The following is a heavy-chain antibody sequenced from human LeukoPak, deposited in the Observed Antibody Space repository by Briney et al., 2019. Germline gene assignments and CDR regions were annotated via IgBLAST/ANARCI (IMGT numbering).Heavy chain of an antibody. CDR3: AKDSYRGYEYYFDY. V-gene: IGHV3-23*01. D-gene: IGHD5-12*01. J-gene: IGHJ4*02. CDR1: GFTFSSYA. Sequence: PGGSLRLSCAASGFTFSSYAMSWGRQAQGKGLEWVSAISGSGGSTYYADSVNGRFTISRDNSKNTLYLQMNSLRAEDTAVYYCAKDSYRGYEYYFDYWGQGTLVTVSS. CDR2: ISGSGGST.